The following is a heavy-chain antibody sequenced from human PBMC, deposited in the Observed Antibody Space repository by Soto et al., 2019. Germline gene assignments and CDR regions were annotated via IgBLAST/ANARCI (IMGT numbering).Heavy chain of an antibody. CDR2: IIPIFGTA. D-gene: IGHD6-6*01. CDR1: GYTFTSYA. Sequence: SVKVSCKASGYTFTSYAISCVRQAPGQGLEWMGGIIPIFGTANYAQKFQGRVTITADESTSTAYMELSSLRSEDTAVYYCARDLRYSSSSGWFAPWVQGTLVTVSS. CDR3: ARDLRYSSSSGWFAP. V-gene: IGHV1-69*13. J-gene: IGHJ5*02.